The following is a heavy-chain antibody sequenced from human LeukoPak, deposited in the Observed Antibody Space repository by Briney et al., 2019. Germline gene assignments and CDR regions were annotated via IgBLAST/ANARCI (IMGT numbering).Heavy chain of an antibody. CDR2: INPSGGST. D-gene: IGHD5-18*01. CDR1: GYTFTNYY. J-gene: IGHJ4*02. Sequence: ASVNVSCKSSGYTFTNYYMHWVRQAPGQGLEWMGMINPSGGSTSYAQKFQGRVTITADESTSTAYMELSSLRSEDTAVYYCAREREGRNSYGYSHFDYWGQGTLVTVSS. V-gene: IGHV1-46*01. CDR3: AREREGRNSYGYSHFDY.